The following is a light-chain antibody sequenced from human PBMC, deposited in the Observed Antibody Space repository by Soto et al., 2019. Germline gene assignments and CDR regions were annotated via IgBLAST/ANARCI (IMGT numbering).Light chain of an antibody. CDR1: QSVSSY. CDR2: DAS. CDR3: QQRSNWPPLT. V-gene: IGKV3-11*01. Sequence: EIVLTQSPATLSLSPGERATLSCRASQSVSSYLAWYQQKPGQAPSLLIYDASNMATGIPARFSGSGYGTDVTLTISSLESEDFAVYYCQQRSNWPPLTFGGGTKVEIK. J-gene: IGKJ4*01.